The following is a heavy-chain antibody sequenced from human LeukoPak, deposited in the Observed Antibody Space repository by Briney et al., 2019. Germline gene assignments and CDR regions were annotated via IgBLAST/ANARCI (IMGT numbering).Heavy chain of an antibody. CDR1: EFTFNRYW. D-gene: IGHD6-13*01. J-gene: IGHJ4*02. CDR3: ARGLAAPDY. CDR2: IKKDGSEK. Sequence: QPGGSLRLSCAASEFTFNRYWMSWVRQAPGKGLEWVANIKKDGSEKYYVDSVKGRFTISRDNAKNSVHLQMNSLRAEDTAVYYCARGLAAPDYWGQGTLVTVSS. V-gene: IGHV3-7*03.